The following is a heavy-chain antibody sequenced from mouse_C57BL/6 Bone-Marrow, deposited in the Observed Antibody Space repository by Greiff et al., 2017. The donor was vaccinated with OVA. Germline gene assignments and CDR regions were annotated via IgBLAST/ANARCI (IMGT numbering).Heavy chain of an antibody. D-gene: IGHD1-1*01. Sequence: VMLVESGPGLVAPSQSLSITCTVSGFSLTSYAISWVRQPPGKGLEWLGVIWTGGGTNYNSALKSRLSISKDNSKSQVFLKMNSLQTDDTARYYWARSKLLRYSFYFDYWGQGTTLTVSS. J-gene: IGHJ2*01. CDR3: ARSKLLRYSFYFDY. CDR2: IWTGGGT. CDR1: GFSLTSYA. V-gene: IGHV2-9-1*01.